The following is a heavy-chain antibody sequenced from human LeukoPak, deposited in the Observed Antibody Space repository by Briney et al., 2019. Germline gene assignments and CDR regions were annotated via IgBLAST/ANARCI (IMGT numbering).Heavy chain of an antibody. CDR2: IHYGANT. CDR3: ARNDAKMVTVDY. V-gene: IGHV4-39*02. CDR1: GGSISSSSYY. J-gene: IGHJ4*02. D-gene: IGHD2-21*02. Sequence: KPSETLSLTCTVSGGSISSSSYYWGWIRQPPGKGPEWIGSIHYGANTYRNPSLKSRVTISMDTSKNHFSLSLSSVTAADTAVYYCARNDAKMVTVDYWGQGTLVTVSS.